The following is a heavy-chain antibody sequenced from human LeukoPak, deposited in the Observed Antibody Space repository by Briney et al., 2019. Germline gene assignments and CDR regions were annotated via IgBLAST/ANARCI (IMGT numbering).Heavy chain of an antibody. J-gene: IGHJ4*02. CDR1: GFTFSSYG. Sequence: PGGSLRLSCAASGFTFSSYGMHWVRQAPGKGLEWVAVIWYDGSNKYYADSVKGRFTISRDNSKNTLYLQMNSLRAEDTAVYYCAREYRIAAAGMGFDYWGQGTLVTVSP. CDR2: IWYDGSNK. CDR3: AREYRIAAAGMGFDY. V-gene: IGHV3-33*01. D-gene: IGHD6-13*01.